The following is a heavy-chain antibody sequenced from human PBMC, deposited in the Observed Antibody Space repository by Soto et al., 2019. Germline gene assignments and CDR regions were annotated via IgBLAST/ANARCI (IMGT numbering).Heavy chain of an antibody. CDR1: GFTFTSYY. V-gene: IGHV1-46*01. D-gene: IGHD3-22*01. Sequence: QVQLVQSGAEVKKPGASVKVSCKASGFTFTSYYMHWVRQAPGQGLEWVGIINPSGDSTSYAQKFQGRVTMTRDTSTNTVYMELSSLRSEDTAVYYCARGLDSSGYYSYLGQGTLVTVSS. CDR2: INPSGDST. J-gene: IGHJ4*02. CDR3: ARGLDSSGYYSY.